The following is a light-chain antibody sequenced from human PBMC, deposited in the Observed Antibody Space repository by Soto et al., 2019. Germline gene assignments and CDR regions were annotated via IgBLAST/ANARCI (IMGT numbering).Light chain of an antibody. CDR3: QQYKNWPLT. CDR1: QSVNIY. Sequence: EIVMTQSPAPLSVSPGERATLSCRASQSVNIYLAWYQQKPGQAPRLLIFGATYRATGIPARFSGSGSGTEFNLTISSLQSEDFAVYYCQQYKNWPLTFGGGTRVEIK. V-gene: IGKV3D-15*01. J-gene: IGKJ4*01. CDR2: GAT.